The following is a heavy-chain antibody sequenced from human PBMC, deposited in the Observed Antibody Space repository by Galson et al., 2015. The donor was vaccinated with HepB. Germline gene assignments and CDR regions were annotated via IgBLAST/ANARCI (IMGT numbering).Heavy chain of an antibody. CDR2: GGSGGSR. CDR3: AKHRGSQYSYYYADV. Sequence: SLRLSCATSGFSFSTYGMSWARQSPGKELEWVSYGGSGGSRYYADSVKGRFTISRDNSKNTLYLQMHSLRAEDTAIYYCAKHRGSQYSYYYADVWGEGTTVTVSS. J-gene: IGHJ6*03. D-gene: IGHD2/OR15-2a*01. V-gene: IGHV3-23*01. CDR1: GFSFSTYG.